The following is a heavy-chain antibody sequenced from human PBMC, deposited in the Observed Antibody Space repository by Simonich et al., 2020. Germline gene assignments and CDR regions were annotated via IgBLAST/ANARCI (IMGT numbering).Heavy chain of an antibody. D-gene: IGHD1-1*01. Sequence: EVQLVESGGGLVKPGGSLRLSCAASGFTFSSYSMNWVRQAPGKGLEWVSCIMSSSSYIYYAVAVKGRFTISRDNAKNSLYLQMNSLRAEDTAVYYCARANERDYWGQGTLVTVSS. CDR3: ARANERDY. CDR2: IMSSSSYI. CDR1: GFTFSSYS. J-gene: IGHJ4*02. V-gene: IGHV3-21*01.